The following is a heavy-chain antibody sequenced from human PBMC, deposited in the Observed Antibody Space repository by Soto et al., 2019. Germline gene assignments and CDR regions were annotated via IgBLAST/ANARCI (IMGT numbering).Heavy chain of an antibody. CDR2: IYPGDSDT. D-gene: IGHD3-10*01. J-gene: IGHJ6*03. Sequence: GESLKISCKGSGYSFTSYWIGWVRQMPGKGLEWMGIIYPGDSDTRYSPSFQGQVTISADKSISTAYLQWSSLKASDTAMYYCARLWDGVYGSGIVSYYYYMDVWGKGTTVTVSS. CDR3: ARLWDGVYGSGIVSYYYYMDV. CDR1: GYSFTSYW. V-gene: IGHV5-51*01.